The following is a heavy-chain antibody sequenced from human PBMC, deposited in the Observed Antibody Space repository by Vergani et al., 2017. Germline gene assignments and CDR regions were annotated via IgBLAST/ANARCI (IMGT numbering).Heavy chain of an antibody. CDR2: LSASDRST. Sequence: EVQLLESGGDLVQPGGSLRLSCAASGFTFIMHAMSWVRQAPGKGLEWVSTLSASDRSTHYADSVKGRFTISRDISKNTLFLHMNSLRPDDTAVYYCAKVGRSEVAGTFGAFDIWGQGTMVTVSS. V-gene: IGHV3-23*01. J-gene: IGHJ3*02. D-gene: IGHD6-19*01. CDR1: GFTFIMHA. CDR3: AKVGRSEVAGTFGAFDI.